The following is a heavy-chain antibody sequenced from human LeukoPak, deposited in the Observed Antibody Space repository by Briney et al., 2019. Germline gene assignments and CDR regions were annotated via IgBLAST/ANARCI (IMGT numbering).Heavy chain of an antibody. Sequence: ASVKVSCKASGYTFTSYDINWVRQATGQGLEWMGWMNPNSGNTGYAQKFQGRVAMTRDTSISTAYMELSRLRSDDTAVYYCAYGRHRTVDFDPWGQGTLVTVSS. J-gene: IGHJ5*02. V-gene: IGHV1-8*01. CDR2: MNPNSGNT. CDR1: GYTFTSYD. CDR3: AYGRHRTVDFDP. D-gene: IGHD4-23*01.